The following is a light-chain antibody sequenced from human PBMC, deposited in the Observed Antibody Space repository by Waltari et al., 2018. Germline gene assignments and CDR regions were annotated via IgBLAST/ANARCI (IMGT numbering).Light chain of an antibody. CDR3: QQHGTLPAT. Sequence: EIVLTQSPGTASLSPGERVTLSCRASQSVGSSSLAWYQQKPGQAPRLVIYRASRRATGSPARFSGSWSGTDFSLTISRLEPEDFAVYYCQQHGTLPATFGQGTKVEIK. CDR2: RAS. CDR1: QSVGSSS. V-gene: IGKV3-20*01. J-gene: IGKJ1*01.